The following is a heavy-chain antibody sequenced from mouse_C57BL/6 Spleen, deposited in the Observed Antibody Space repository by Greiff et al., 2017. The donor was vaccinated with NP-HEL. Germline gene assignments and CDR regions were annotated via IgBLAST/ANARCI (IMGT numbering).Heavy chain of an antibody. CDR1: GYAFSSYW. Sequence: VQLQQSGAELVKPGASVKISCKASGYAFSSYWMNWVKQRPGKGLEWIGQIYPGDGDTNYNGKFKGKATLTADKSSSTAYMQLSSLTSEDSAVYFVARGGLRHAMDYWGQGTSVTVSS. J-gene: IGHJ4*01. CDR3: ARGGLRHAMDY. CDR2: IYPGDGDT. D-gene: IGHD2-2*01. V-gene: IGHV1-80*01.